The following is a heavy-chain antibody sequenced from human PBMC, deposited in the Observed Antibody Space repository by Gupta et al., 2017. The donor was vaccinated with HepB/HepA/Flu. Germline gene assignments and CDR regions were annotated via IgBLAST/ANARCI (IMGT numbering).Heavy chain of an antibody. CDR3: ARHAKQLGCDI. CDR1: GYSFTSYW. V-gene: IGHV5-51*01. CDR2: IYPGDSDT. Sequence: EVHLAPPRAALQKPGASLKTSRKGSGYSFTSYWLGWVRQMPRKGLEWMGIIYPGDSDTKYGPSFQGQVTISADKSISTADLQWSSLKASDTAMYYCARHAKQLGCDIWGQGTMVTVSS. D-gene: IGHD6-6*01. J-gene: IGHJ3*02.